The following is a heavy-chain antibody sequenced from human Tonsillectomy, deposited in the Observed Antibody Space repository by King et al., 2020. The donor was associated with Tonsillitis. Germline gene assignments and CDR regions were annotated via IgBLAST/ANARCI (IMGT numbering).Heavy chain of an antibody. CDR3: ARGVDSPY. Sequence: VQLVESGGGLVQPGGSLSLSCAASGLIFSRYWMSWVRQAPGKGLEWGANIKGNGSGKYYGDSVKGRFTTSRDNAKNSLYLQMNSLRAEDTAVYYCARGVDSPYWGQGTLVTVSS. V-gene: IGHV3-7*03. CDR1: GLIFSRYW. J-gene: IGHJ4*02. CDR2: IKGNGSGK. D-gene: IGHD3-9*01.